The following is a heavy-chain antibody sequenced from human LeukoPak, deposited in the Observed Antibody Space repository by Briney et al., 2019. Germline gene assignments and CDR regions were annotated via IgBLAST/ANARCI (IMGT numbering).Heavy chain of an antibody. CDR2: ISAYNGNT. J-gene: IGHJ3*02. CDR1: GCTFTSYG. D-gene: IGHD3-3*01. Sequence: ASVKVSCKASGCTFTSYGISWVRQAPGQGLEWMGWISAYNGNTNYAQKLQGRVTMTTDTSTSTAYMELRSLRSDDTAVYYCARDVAGEGSGPHDAFDIWGQGTMVTVSS. CDR3: ARDVAGEGSGPHDAFDI. V-gene: IGHV1-18*01.